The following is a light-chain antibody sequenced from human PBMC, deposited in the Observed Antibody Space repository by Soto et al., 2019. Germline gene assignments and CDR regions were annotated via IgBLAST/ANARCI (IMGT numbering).Light chain of an antibody. CDR2: DNN. CDR3: GTWDSSPSAGV. J-gene: IGLJ1*01. CDR1: SSNIGDNY. Sequence: QSVLTQPPSVSATPGQRVTISCSGSSSNIGDNYVSWFQQLPGAAPKLLIYDNNKRPSGIPDRFSGSKSGTSATLGITGLQTGDEADYYCGTWDSSPSAGVFGTGTKVTV. V-gene: IGLV1-51*01.